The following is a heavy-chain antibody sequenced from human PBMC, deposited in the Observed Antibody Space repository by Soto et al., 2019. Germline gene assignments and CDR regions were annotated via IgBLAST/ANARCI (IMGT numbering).Heavy chain of an antibody. V-gene: IGHV1-2*04. CDR2: INPNRGGT. Sequence: QVQLVQSGAEVKKPGASVKVSCKASGYTFTGYYMHWVRQAPGHGLEWMGWINPNRGGTNYAQKFQGWVTMTRDTSISPAYMELSRLRSDDTAVYYCARGGSVAAPMDVWGQGTTVTVSS. CDR3: ARGGSVAAPMDV. CDR1: GYTFTGYY. D-gene: IGHD6-6*01. J-gene: IGHJ6*02.